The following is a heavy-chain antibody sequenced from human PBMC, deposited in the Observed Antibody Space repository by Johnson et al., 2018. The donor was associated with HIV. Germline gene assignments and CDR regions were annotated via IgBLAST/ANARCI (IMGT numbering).Heavy chain of an antibody. CDR2: IRYDGSNK. D-gene: IGHD6-19*01. CDR3: AKELGIPSGWYRGAFDI. CDR1: GFTFSSYG. V-gene: IGHV3-30*02. J-gene: IGHJ3*02. Sequence: QMLLVESGGGVVQPGGSLRLSCVASGFTFSSYGMHWVRQAPGKGLEWVAFIRYDGSNKYYADSVKGRFTISRDNSKNTLYLQMNSLRAEDTAVYYCAKELGIPSGWYRGAFDIWGQGTMVTVSS.